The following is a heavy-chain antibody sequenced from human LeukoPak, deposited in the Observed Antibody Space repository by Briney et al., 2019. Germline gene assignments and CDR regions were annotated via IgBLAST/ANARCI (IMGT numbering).Heavy chain of an antibody. CDR3: ARRDYYYYYMDV. J-gene: IGHJ6*03. Sequence: SETLPLTCTVSGGSISSYYWSWIRQPPGKGLEWIGYIYTSGSTNYNPSLKSRVTISVDTSENQFSLKLSSVTAADTAVYYCARRDYYYYYMDVWGKGTTVTVSS. CDR1: GGSISSYY. V-gene: IGHV4-4*09. CDR2: IYTSGST.